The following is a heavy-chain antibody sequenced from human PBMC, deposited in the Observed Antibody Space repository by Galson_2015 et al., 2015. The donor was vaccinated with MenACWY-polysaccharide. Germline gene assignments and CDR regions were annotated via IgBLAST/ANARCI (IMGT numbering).Heavy chain of an antibody. CDR3: ARSDGYNYVDY. J-gene: IGHJ4*02. D-gene: IGHD5-24*01. V-gene: IGHV1-2*02. Sequence: QSGAEVKKPGASVKVSCTASEYTFTGYYMHWVRQAPGQGLEWMGWIHPNTGGTKYAQKFQGRVTMTRDTSISTAYMELSRLRSDDTAVYHCARSDGYNYVDYWGQGTLVTVSS. CDR1: EYTFTGYY. CDR2: IHPNTGGT.